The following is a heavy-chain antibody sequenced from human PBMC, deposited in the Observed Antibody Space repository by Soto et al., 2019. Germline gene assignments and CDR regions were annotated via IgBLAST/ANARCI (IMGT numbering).Heavy chain of an antibody. V-gene: IGHV4-4*02. CDR2: IYHSGST. Sequence: QVQLQESGPGLVKPSGTLSLTCAVSGGSISSSNWWSWVRQPPGKGLEWIGEIYHSGSTNYNPSRKSRVTISVDKSKNQFSLKLSSVTAADTAVYYCARSRIVVVPAADSQDYYYYYGMDVWGQGTTVTVSS. CDR1: GGSISSSNW. D-gene: IGHD2-2*01. CDR3: ARSRIVVVPAADSQDYYYYYGMDV. J-gene: IGHJ6*02.